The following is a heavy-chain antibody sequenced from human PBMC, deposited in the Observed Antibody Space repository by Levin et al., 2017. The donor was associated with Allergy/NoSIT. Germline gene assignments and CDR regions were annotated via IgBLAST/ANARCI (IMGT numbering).Heavy chain of an antibody. CDR2: ISYDGSNK. CDR1: GFTFSSYA. Sequence: AGGSLRLSCAASGFTFSSYAMHWVRQAPGKGLEWVAVISYDGSNKYYADSVKGRFTISRDNSKNTLYLQMNSLRAEDTAVYYCARDVGNGRYCSGGSCYSDYYDYYMDVWGKGTTVTVSS. J-gene: IGHJ6*03. CDR3: ARDVGNGRYCSGGSCYSDYYDYYMDV. V-gene: IGHV3-30-3*01. D-gene: IGHD2-15*01.